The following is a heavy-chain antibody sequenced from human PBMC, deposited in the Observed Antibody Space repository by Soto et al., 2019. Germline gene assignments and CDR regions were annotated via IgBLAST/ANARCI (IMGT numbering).Heavy chain of an antibody. Sequence: EVQLVESGGGLVKPGGSLRLSCAASGFTFSSYSMNWVRQAPGKGLEWVSSISSSSSYIYYADSVKGRFTISRDNAKNSLYLQMNSLRAEDTAVYYCARDFPVTTYYFDYWGQGTLVTVSS. V-gene: IGHV3-21*01. CDR2: ISSSSSYI. J-gene: IGHJ4*02. CDR3: ARDFPVTTYYFDY. D-gene: IGHD4-17*01. CDR1: GFTFSSYS.